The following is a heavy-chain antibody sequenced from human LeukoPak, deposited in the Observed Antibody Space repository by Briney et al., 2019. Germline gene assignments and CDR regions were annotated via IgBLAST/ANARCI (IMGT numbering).Heavy chain of an antibody. D-gene: IGHD6-13*01. CDR1: GFTFSSNW. CDR3: ARANNSSWHN. Sequence: GGSLRLSCATSGFTFSSNWMSWVRHVPGRGLDWVANIKPDGSAGYYATSVKGRFTVSRDNAKNSLYLQMNSLRVEDTAVYYCARANNSSWHNWGQGTLVTVSS. V-gene: IGHV3-7*01. J-gene: IGHJ4*02. CDR2: IKPDGSAG.